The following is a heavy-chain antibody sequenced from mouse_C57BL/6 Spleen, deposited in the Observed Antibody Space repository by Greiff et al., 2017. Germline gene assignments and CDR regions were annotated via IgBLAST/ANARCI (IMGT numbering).Heavy chain of an antibody. J-gene: IGHJ1*03. V-gene: IGHV1-22*01. CDR3: VRWAYYYGSSYWYFDV. D-gene: IGHD1-1*01. CDR2: INPNNGGT. Sequence: VQLQQSGPELVKPGASVKMSCKASGYTFTDHNMHWVKQSHGKSLEWIGYINPNNGGTSYNQKFKGKATLTVNKSSSTAYMELRSLTSEDSAVYYCVRWAYYYGSSYWYFDVWGTGTTVTVSS. CDR1: GYTFTDHN.